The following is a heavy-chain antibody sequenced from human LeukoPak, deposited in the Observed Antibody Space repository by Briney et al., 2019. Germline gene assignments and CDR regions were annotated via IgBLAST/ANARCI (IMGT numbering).Heavy chain of an antibody. CDR2: IWYDGSNK. V-gene: IGHV3-33*01. D-gene: IGHD1-1*01. Sequence: PGRSLRLSCAASGFTFSSYGMHWVRKAPGKGLEWVAVIWYDGSNKYYADSVKGRFTISRDNSKNTLYLQMNSLRAEDTAMYYCAGRVGYAFDIWGQGTMVTVSS. CDR1: GFTFSSYG. CDR3: AGRVGYAFDI. J-gene: IGHJ3*02.